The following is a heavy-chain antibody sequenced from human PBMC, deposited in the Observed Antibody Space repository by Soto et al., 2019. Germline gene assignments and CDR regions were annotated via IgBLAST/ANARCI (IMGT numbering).Heavy chain of an antibody. Sequence: GESLKISCKGSGYSFTSYWIGWVRQMPGKGLEWMGIIYPGDSDTRYSPSFQGQVTISADKSISTAYLQMNNLRAEDTAVYFCTRKRFGMDVWGQGTTVTVSS. CDR3: TRKRFGMDV. CDR2: IYPGDSDT. J-gene: IGHJ6*02. V-gene: IGHV5-51*01. CDR1: GYSFTSYW.